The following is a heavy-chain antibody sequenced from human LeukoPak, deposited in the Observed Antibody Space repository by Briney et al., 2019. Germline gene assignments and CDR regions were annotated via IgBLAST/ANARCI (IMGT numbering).Heavy chain of an antibody. CDR2: IYYSGST. V-gene: IGHV4-39*07. CDR3: ARGGRRSPTFDY. J-gene: IGHJ4*02. D-gene: IGHD3-3*01. CDR1: GGSISSSSYY. Sequence: SETLSLTCTVSGGSISSSSYYWGWIRPPPGKGLEWIGSIYYSGSTYYNPSLKSRVTISVDTSKNQFSLKLSSVTAADTAVYYCARGGRRSPTFDYWGQGTLVTVSS.